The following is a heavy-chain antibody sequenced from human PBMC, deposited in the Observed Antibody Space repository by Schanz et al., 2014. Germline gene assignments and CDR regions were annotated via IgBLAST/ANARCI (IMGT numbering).Heavy chain of an antibody. CDR3: ARENSSGYYPAVTYYIDV. J-gene: IGHJ6*03. V-gene: IGHV3-30-3*01. CDR2: ISHDGHRD. Sequence: QVQLVESGGGVVRPGRSLRLSCATSGFTFHTYDMHWVRQAPGKGLEWVAQISHDGHRDFYADSVKGRFTVSRDNNWKTLSLQMNSLRSDDTAIYHCARENSSGYYPAVTYYIDVWGKGTTVTVSS. CDR1: GFTFHTYD. D-gene: IGHD3-22*01.